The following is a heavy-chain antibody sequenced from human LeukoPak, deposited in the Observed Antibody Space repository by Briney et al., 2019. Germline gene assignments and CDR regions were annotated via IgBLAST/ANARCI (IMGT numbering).Heavy chain of an antibody. CDR1: GFTVSSNY. J-gene: IGHJ4*02. CDR2: INSDGSST. D-gene: IGHD6-6*01. Sequence: PGGSLRLSCAASGFTVSSNYMSWVRQAPGKGLVWVSRINSDGSSTSYADSVKGRFTISRDNAKNTLYLQMNSLRAEDTAVYYCARAVSSSSESYWGQGTLVTVSS. CDR3: ARAVSSSSESY. V-gene: IGHV3-74*01.